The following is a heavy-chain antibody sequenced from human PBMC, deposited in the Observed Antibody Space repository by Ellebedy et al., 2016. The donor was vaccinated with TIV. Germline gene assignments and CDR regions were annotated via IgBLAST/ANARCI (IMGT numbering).Heavy chain of an antibody. J-gene: IGHJ6*02. CDR2: ISGGSSSI. Sequence: GESLKISCAASGFTFSSYSMNWVRQAPGKGLEWISSISGGSSSIYYGDSVKGRFTMSRGNAKNSVYLQMNSLRAEDTAVYYCARGACMLLSCRSGYGMDVWGQGTTVTVSS. CDR3: ARGACMLLSCRSGYGMDV. D-gene: IGHD2-8*01. CDR1: GFTFSSYS. V-gene: IGHV3-21*01.